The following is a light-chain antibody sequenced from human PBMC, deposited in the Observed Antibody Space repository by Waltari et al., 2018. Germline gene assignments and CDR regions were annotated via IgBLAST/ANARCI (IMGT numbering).Light chain of an antibody. J-gene: IGKJ2*01. Sequence: QSPSFLSASVGDRVTITCRASQTISIYLAWYQQKPGKAPKLLIYAASTLQRGVPSRFSGSASGTEFSLTISSLQPEDSATYYCQQLNSYRYTFGQGTKLEIK. CDR2: AAS. V-gene: IGKV1-9*01. CDR3: QQLNSYRYT. CDR1: QTISIY.